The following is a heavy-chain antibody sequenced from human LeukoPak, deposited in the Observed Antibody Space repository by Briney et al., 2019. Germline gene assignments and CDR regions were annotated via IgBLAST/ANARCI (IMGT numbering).Heavy chain of an antibody. Sequence: ASVKASCKASGYTFTGYYTHWVRQAPGQGLEWMGWINPNSGGTNYAQKFQGRVTMTRDTSISTAYMELSRLRSDDTAVYYCARATTYYYGSGSYLTAAPYYYGMDVWGQGTTVTVSS. CDR3: ARATTYYYGSGSYLTAAPYYYGMDV. D-gene: IGHD3-10*01. V-gene: IGHV1-2*02. CDR1: GYTFTGYY. J-gene: IGHJ6*02. CDR2: INPNSGGT.